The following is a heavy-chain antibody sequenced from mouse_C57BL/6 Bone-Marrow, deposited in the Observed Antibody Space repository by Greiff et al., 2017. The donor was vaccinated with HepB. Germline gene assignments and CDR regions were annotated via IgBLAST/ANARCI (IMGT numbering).Heavy chain of an antibody. CDR2: ISDGGSYT. CDR1: GFTFSSYA. D-gene: IGHD1-1*01. Sequence: EVHLVESGGGLVKPGGSLKLSCAASGFTFSSYAMSWVRQTPEKRLEWVATISDGGSYTYYPDNVKGRFTISRDNAKNNLYLQMSHLKSEDTAMYYCARDYYGSSSSYYFDYWGQGTTLTVSS. V-gene: IGHV5-4*01. J-gene: IGHJ2*01. CDR3: ARDYYGSSSSYYFDY.